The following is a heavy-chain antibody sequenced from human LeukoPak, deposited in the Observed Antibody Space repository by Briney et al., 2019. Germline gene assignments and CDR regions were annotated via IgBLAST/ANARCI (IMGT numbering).Heavy chain of an antibody. CDR2: IQSKTDGGTT. Sequence: AGGSLRLSCAASGFTFSQTCMNWVRQAPGKGLEWVGQIQSKTDGGTTDYAARVKGRFTISRDNSKSTLYLQMNSLKTDDTAVYFCATNDYDDYMPDSWGQGTLVTVSS. V-gene: IGHV3-15*01. CDR1: GFTFSQTC. CDR3: ATNDYDDYMPDS. D-gene: IGHD4-17*01. J-gene: IGHJ4*02.